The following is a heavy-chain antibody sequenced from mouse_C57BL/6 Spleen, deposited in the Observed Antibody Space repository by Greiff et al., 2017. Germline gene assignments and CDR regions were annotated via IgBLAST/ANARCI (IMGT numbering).Heavy chain of an antibody. D-gene: IGHD1-3*01. J-gene: IGHJ2*01. Sequence: QVQLQQPGAELVKPGASVKLSCKASGYTFTSYWMHWVKQRPGQGLEWIGMIHPNSGSTNYNEKFKSKATLTVDKSSSTAYMQLSRLTSEDSAVXYCARSDWESGYFDYWGQGTTLTVSS. CDR2: IHPNSGST. CDR3: ARSDWESGYFDY. V-gene: IGHV1-64*01. CDR1: GYTFTSYW.